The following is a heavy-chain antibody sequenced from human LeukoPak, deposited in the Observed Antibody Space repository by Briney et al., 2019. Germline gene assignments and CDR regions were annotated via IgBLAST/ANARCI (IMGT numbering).Heavy chain of an antibody. V-gene: IGHV7-4-1*02. D-gene: IGHD6-6*01. Sequence: ASVKVSCKASGYTFNSYGVNWVRQAPGQGLEYMGWINTNTGNPTYVQGFTGRFVFSLDASVSTAYLQINSLEAEDTAVYYCARAGAARLSHDYWGQGTLVTVSS. CDR3: ARAGAARLSHDY. CDR1: GYTFNSYG. CDR2: INTNTGNP. J-gene: IGHJ4*02.